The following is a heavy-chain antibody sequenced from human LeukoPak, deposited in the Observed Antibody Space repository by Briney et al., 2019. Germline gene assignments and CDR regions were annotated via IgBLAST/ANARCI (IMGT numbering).Heavy chain of an antibody. CDR2: ISGSGGST. V-gene: IGHV3-23*01. CDR1: GFTFSSYA. J-gene: IGHJ4*02. D-gene: IGHD3-10*01. CDR3: AKAGYGSGSYYLYYFDY. Sequence: GGSLRLSCAASGFTFSSYAMSWVRQAPGKGLEWVSAISGSGGSTYYADSVKGRFTISRDNSKNTLYLQMNSLRAEDTAVYYCAKAGYGSGSYYLYYFDYWGQGTLVTGSS.